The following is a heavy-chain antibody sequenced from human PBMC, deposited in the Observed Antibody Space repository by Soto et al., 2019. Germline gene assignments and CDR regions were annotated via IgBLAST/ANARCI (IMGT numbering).Heavy chain of an antibody. J-gene: IGHJ6*02. Sequence: SETLSLTCAVSGGSISSGGYSWSWIRQPPGKGLEWIGYIYHSGSTYYNPSLKSRVTISVDRSKNQFSLKLSSVTAADTAVYYCARGYSYGYGYYYGMDVWGQGTTVTV. V-gene: IGHV4-30-2*01. CDR1: GGSISSGGYS. CDR2: IYHSGST. D-gene: IGHD5-18*01. CDR3: ARGYSYGYGYYYGMDV.